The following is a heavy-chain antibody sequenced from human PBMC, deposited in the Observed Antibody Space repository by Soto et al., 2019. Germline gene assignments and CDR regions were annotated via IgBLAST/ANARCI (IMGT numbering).Heavy chain of an antibody. D-gene: IGHD2-15*01. J-gene: IGHJ3*02. CDR2: ISGSGGST. CDR1: GFTFSSYA. V-gene: IGHV3-23*01. CDR3: AKADCSGGSCYSLSAFDI. Sequence: PGGSLRLSCAASGFTFSSYAMSWVRQAPGKGLEWVSAISGSGGSTYYADSVKGRFTISRDNSKNTLYLQMNSLRAEDTAVYYCAKADCSGGSCYSLSAFDIWGQGTMVTVSS.